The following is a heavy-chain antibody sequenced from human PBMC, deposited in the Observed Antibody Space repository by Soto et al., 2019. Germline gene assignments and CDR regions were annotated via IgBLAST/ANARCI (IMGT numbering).Heavy chain of an antibody. CDR3: ARGWSPYDSSGYYHPFDY. CDR2: IYYSGST. Sequence: SETLSLTCTVSGGSVISGSYYWSWIRQPPGKGLEWIGYIYYSGSTNYNPSLKSRVTISVDTSKNQFSLKLSSVTAADTAVYYCARGWSPYDSSGYYHPFDYWGQGTLVTVSS. D-gene: IGHD3-22*01. CDR1: GGSVISGSYY. V-gene: IGHV4-61*01. J-gene: IGHJ4*02.